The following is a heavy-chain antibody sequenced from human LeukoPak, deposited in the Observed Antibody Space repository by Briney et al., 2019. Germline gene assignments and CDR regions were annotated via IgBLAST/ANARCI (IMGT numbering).Heavy chain of an antibody. V-gene: IGHV1-2*02. CDR2: INPNSGGT. CDR1: GYTFTGYY. J-gene: IGHJ4*02. D-gene: IGHD4-17*01. CDR3: ARGYGDYVGGNYFDY. Sequence: ASVKVSCKASGYTFTGYYMHWVRQAPGQGLEWMGWINPNSGGTNYAQKFQGRVTMTRDTSISTAYMELSRLRSDDTAVYYCARGYGDYVGGNYFDYWGQGTLVTVSS.